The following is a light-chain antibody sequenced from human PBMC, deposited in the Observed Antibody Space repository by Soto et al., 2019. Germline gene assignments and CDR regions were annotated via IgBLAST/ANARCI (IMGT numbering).Light chain of an antibody. Sequence: QSVLTQPPSVSAAPGQKVTISCSGTSSNIGNNYVSWYQQLPGTAPKLLIYENDERPSEIPDRFSGSKSGTSATLGITGLQTGDEADYYCGTWDSSLSAWVFGGGTKLTVL. V-gene: IGLV1-51*02. CDR3: GTWDSSLSAWV. CDR1: SSNIGNNY. J-gene: IGLJ3*02. CDR2: END.